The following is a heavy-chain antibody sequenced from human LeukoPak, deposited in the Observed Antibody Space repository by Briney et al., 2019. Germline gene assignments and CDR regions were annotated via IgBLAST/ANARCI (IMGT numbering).Heavy chain of an antibody. CDR1: GFTFSSYG. V-gene: IGHV3-33*01. D-gene: IGHD2-2*01. J-gene: IGHJ6*04. CDR2: IWYDGSNK. CDR3: AREKIVVVPAATGYYYYYYGMDV. Sequence: PGGSLRLSCAASGFTFSSYGTHWVRQAPGKGLEWVAVIWYDGSNKYYADSVKGRFTISRDNSKNTLYLQMNSLRAEDTAVYYCAREKIVVVPAATGYYYYYYGMDVWGKGTTVTVSS.